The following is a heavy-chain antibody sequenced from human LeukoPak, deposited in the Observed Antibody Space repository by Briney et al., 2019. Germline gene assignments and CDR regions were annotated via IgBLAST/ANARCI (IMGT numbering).Heavy chain of an antibody. Sequence: SETLSLTCTVSGTSITRTYWSWIRQPPGRGLESVGYVYDTGDTNYNPSLKSRVTMSLDTSKNQFSLTLSSVTAADTAVYYRARRGTSGNYQMLHFDSWGQGILVTVSS. CDR2: VYDTGDT. CDR3: ARRGTSGNYQMLHFDS. CDR1: GTSITRTY. V-gene: IGHV4-59*08. J-gene: IGHJ4*02. D-gene: IGHD1-7*01.